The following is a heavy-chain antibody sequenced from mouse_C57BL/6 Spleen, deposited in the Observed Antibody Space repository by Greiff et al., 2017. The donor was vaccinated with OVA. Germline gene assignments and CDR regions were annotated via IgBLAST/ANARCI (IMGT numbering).Heavy chain of an antibody. CDR2: IDPETGGT. CDR1: GYTFTDYE. V-gene: IGHV1-15*01. CDR3: TWVRDY. J-gene: IGHJ2*01. D-gene: IGHD2-14*01. Sequence: QVQLKESGAELVRPGASVTLSCKASGYTFTDYEMHWVKQTPVHGLEWIGAIDPETGGTAYNQKFKGKAILTADKSSSTAYMELRSLTSEDAAVYYSTWVRDYWGQGTTLTVSS.